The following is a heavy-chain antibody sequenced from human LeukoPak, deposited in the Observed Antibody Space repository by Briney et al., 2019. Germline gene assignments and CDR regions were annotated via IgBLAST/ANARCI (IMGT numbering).Heavy chain of an antibody. CDR3: ARPRGVDTAMVRLGYFDY. V-gene: IGHV1-18*01. CDR2: ISAYNGNT. Sequence: ASVKVSCKASGYTFTSYGISWVRQAPGQGLEWMGWISAYNGNTNYAQKLQGRVTMTTDISTSTAYMELRSLRSDDTAVYYCARPRGVDTAMVRLGYFDYWGQGTLVTVSS. CDR1: GYTFTSYG. D-gene: IGHD5-18*01. J-gene: IGHJ4*02.